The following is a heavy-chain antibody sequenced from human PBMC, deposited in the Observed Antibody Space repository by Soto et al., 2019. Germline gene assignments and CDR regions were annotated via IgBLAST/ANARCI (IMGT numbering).Heavy chain of an antibody. CDR2: IYYSGST. Sequence: SETLSLTCTVSGGSISSGDYYWSWIRQPPGKGLEWIGYIYYSGSTYYNPSLKSRVTISVDTSKNQFSLKLSSVTAADTAVYYCARDARSGDFDYWGQGTLVTVSS. CDR1: GGSISSGDYY. V-gene: IGHV4-30-4*01. D-gene: IGHD3-10*01. J-gene: IGHJ4*02. CDR3: ARDARSGDFDY.